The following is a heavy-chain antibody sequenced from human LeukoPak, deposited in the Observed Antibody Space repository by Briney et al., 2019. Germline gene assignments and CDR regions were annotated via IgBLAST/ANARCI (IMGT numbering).Heavy chain of an antibody. CDR1: GGSISSSRDY. D-gene: IGHD1-26*01. V-gene: IGHV4-39*07. CDR3: ACAGGGSWPYFDY. Sequence: SETLSLTCTVSGGSISSSRDYWAWIRQPPGKGLEWIANIYYSGSTYYSPSLKSRVTISVDTSKNQFSLKLSSVTAADTAVYYCACAGGGSWPYFDYWGQGTLVTVSS. J-gene: IGHJ4*02. CDR2: IYYSGST.